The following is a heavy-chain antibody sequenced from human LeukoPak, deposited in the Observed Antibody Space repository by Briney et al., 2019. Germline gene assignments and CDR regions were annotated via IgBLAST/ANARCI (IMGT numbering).Heavy chain of an antibody. J-gene: IGHJ3*02. CDR3: ARGLYCSRSSCYKHAFDI. D-gene: IGHD2-2*02. CDR2: IYYSGST. CDR1: GGFISNYY. V-gene: IGHV4-59*01. Sequence: SETLSLTCTVSGGFISNYYWTWIRQPPGKGLVWIGDIYYSGSTNYNPSLKSRVTISVDTSKNQFSLKVSSVTSADTAIYYCARGLYCSRSSCYKHAFDIWGQGTMVTVSS.